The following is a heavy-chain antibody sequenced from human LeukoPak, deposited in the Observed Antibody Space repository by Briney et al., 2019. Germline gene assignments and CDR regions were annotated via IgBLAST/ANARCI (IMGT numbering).Heavy chain of an antibody. V-gene: IGHV3-48*02. J-gene: IGHJ4*02. Sequence: GGSLRLSCEASGFTFSRYHMNWVRQAPGKGLEWVSYISGASIAIYYADSVRGRFTIYRDNAKNALYLQMNSLRDEDTAVYYCARDFGGGYSMDVWGQGTLVTVSS. CDR3: ARDFGGGYSMDV. CDR1: GFTFSRYH. D-gene: IGHD4-11*01. CDR2: ISGASIAI.